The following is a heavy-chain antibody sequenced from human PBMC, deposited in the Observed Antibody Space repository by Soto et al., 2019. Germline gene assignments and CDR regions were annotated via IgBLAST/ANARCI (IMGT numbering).Heavy chain of an antibody. D-gene: IGHD6-19*01. V-gene: IGHV4-34*01. J-gene: IGHJ4*02. CDR1: GGSFSGYY. Sequence: SETLSLTCAVYGGSFSGYYWSWIRQPPGKGLEWIGEINHSGSTNYNPSLKSRVTISVDTSKNQFSPKLSSVTAADTAVYYCASPLSSGWYRVFDYWGQGTLVTVSS. CDR2: INHSGST. CDR3: ASPLSSGWYRVFDY.